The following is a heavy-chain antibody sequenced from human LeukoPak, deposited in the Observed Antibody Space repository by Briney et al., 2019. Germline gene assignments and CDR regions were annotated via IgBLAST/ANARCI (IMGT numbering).Heavy chain of an antibody. CDR3: ARRIGQAGYY. D-gene: IGHD2-15*01. V-gene: IGHV5-51*03. Sequence: GESLKISCKASRYNFPSYWIDWVRQMPGKGLECMGLIYPGDSQTRYSPSFQGQVTISADKSITTAYLQWSSLKTSDTAMYYCARRIGQAGYYCGQGTLVTVSS. J-gene: IGHJ4*02. CDR1: RYNFPSYW. CDR2: IYPGDSQT.